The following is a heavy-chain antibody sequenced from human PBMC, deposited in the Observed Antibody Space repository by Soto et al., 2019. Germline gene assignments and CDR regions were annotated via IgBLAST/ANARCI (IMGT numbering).Heavy chain of an antibody. Sequence: QVQLVQSGAEVKKPGASVKVSCKASGYTFTSYGISWVRQAPGQGLEWMGWISAYNGNTNYAQKLQGRVTMTTDTSTSTAHMELRSLRSDDTAVYYCARDQRSGWYYYYYYMDVWGKGTTVTVSS. J-gene: IGHJ6*03. CDR2: ISAYNGNT. V-gene: IGHV1-18*01. CDR3: ARDQRSGWYYYYYYMDV. D-gene: IGHD6-19*01. CDR1: GYTFTSYG.